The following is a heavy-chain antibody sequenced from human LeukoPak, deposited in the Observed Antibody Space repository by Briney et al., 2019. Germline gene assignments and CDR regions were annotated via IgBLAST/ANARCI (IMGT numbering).Heavy chain of an antibody. CDR3: ARRAVLAFGPWFDP. Sequence: GASVKVSCKASGYTFTDYYMHWVRQAPGQGLEWMGWINLNSGATNYAQKFQGRVTMTRDTSIITLYMELSSLGSDDTAVYYCARRAVLAFGPWFDPWGQGTLVTVSS. D-gene: IGHD3-10*01. J-gene: IGHJ5*02. V-gene: IGHV1-2*02. CDR1: GYTFTDYY. CDR2: INLNSGAT.